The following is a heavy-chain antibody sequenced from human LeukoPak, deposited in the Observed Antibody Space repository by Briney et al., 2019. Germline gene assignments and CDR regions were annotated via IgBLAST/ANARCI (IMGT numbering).Heavy chain of an antibody. CDR2: ISSSSSTI. J-gene: IGHJ4*02. CDR3: AREVLRYFDWLSNDLDY. CDR1: GFTFSSYS. D-gene: IGHD3-9*01. V-gene: IGHV3-48*01. Sequence: GGSLRLSCAASGFTFSSYSMNWVRQAPGKGLEWVSYISSSSSTIYYADSVKGRFTISRDNAKNSLYLQMNSLRAEDTAVYYCAREVLRYFDWLSNDLDYWGQGTLVTVSS.